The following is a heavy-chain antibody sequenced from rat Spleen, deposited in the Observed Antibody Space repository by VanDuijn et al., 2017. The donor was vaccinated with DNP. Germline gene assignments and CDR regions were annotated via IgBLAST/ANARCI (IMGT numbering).Heavy chain of an antibody. CDR2: IRYDGSRT. Sequence: EVQLVESGGDSVQPGRSLKLSCAASGFTFSDYYMAWVRQAPTKGLEWVAYIRYDGSRTFYRDSVKGRFTISRDNSKSTLYLQMNSLRSEDMATYYCARPMDYYSGGFGYWGQGTLVTVSS. CDR3: ARPMDYYSGGFGY. V-gene: IGHV5-22*01. CDR1: GFTFSDYY. J-gene: IGHJ3*01. D-gene: IGHD1-1*01.